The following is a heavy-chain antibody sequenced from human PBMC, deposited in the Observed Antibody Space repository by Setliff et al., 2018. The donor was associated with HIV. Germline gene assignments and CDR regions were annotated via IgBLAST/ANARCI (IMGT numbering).Heavy chain of an antibody. CDR2: FDPEDGET. CDR3: ARVPSGAAGLVRAGFYF. CDR1: GYTLTELS. J-gene: IGHJ4*01. D-gene: IGHD6-25*01. V-gene: IGHV1-24*01. Sequence: ASVMVSCKVSGYTLTELSMHWVRQAPGKGLEWMGGFDPEDGETIYAQKFQGRATMTEDTSTDTAYMELSSLRSEDTAVYYCARVPSGAAGLVRAGFYFWGRGTLVTVPQ.